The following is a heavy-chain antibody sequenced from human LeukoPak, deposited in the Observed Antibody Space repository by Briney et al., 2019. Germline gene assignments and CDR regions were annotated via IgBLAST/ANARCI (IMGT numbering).Heavy chain of an antibody. J-gene: IGHJ3*02. Sequence: AASVKVSCKASGGTFSSYAISWVRQAPGQGREWMGRIIPILGIANYAQKSQGRVTITADKSTSTAYMELSSLRSEDTAVYYCANTWGGRGYSYGFRAFDIWGQGTMVTVSS. D-gene: IGHD5-18*01. CDR3: ANTWGGRGYSYGFRAFDI. V-gene: IGHV1-69*04. CDR1: GGTFSSYA. CDR2: IIPILGIA.